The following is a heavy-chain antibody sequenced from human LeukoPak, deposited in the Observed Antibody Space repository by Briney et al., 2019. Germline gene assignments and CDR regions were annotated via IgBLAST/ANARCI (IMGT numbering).Heavy chain of an antibody. D-gene: IGHD3-10*01. CDR2: IWYDGSNK. J-gene: IGHJ6*02. V-gene: IGHV3-33*01. Sequence: GRSLRLSCAASGFTFSSYGMHWVRQAPGEGLEWVALIWYDGSNKYYADSVKGRFTISRDNSKNTLYLQMNSLRAEDTAVYYCARGSMVRGRDYGLDVWAKGPRSPSP. CDR3: ARGSMVRGRDYGLDV. CDR1: GFTFSSYG.